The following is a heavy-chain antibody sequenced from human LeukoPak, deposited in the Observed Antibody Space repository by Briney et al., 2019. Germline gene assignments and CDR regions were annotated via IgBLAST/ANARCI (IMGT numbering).Heavy chain of an antibody. CDR2: IKSKTDGGTT. Sequence: GGSLRLPCAASGFTFSNAWMSWVRQAPGKGLEWVGRIKSKTDGGTTDYAAPVKGRFTISRDDSKNTLYLQMNSLKTEDTAVYYCTTDLWELREYDYWGQGTLVTVSS. D-gene: IGHD1-26*01. J-gene: IGHJ4*02. V-gene: IGHV3-15*01. CDR3: TTDLWELREYDY. CDR1: GFTFSNAW.